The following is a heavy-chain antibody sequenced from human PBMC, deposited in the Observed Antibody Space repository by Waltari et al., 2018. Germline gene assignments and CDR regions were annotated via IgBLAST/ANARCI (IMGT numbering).Heavy chain of an antibody. CDR2: INADNGST. J-gene: IGHJ4*02. D-gene: IGHD3-16*01. Sequence: QVQLVQPGAEVKKPGSSVKISCKAYGFTFMIYSFYWVRQAPAQTLEWMGWINADNGSTKYSEKLQGRVTITRDRYTGTAYMELSSLRSEDTAKYFCARGPLGGLYAGDYFDYWGQGTLVSVSP. V-gene: IGHV1-3*01. CDR1: GFTFMIYS. CDR3: ARGPLGGLYAGDYFDY.